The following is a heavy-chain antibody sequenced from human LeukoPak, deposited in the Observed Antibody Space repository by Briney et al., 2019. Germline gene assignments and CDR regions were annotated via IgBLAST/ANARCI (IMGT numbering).Heavy chain of an antibody. Sequence: SETLSLTCTVSGGSISSYFWSWIRQPAGKGLEWIGRIYTSGSTNYNPSLKSRVTISADKSTNQFSLKLSSVTAADTAVYYCARGRFGDLNYFDYWGQGTLVNVSS. CDR3: ARGRFGDLNYFDY. V-gene: IGHV4-4*07. CDR1: GGSISSYF. J-gene: IGHJ4*02. D-gene: IGHD3-3*01. CDR2: IYTSGST.